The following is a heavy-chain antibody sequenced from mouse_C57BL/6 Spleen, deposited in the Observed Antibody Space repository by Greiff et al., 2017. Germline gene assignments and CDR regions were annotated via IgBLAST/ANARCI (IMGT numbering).Heavy chain of an antibody. V-gene: IGHV3-6*01. CDR1: GYSITSGYY. CDR2: ISYDGSN. D-gene: IGHD2-1*01. J-gene: IGHJ1*03. CDR3: ARGSGNYDWYFDV. Sequence: EVQLVESGPGLVKPSQSLSLTCSVTGYSITSGYYWNWIRQFPGNKLEWMGYISYDGSNNYNPSLKNRISITRDTSKNQFFLKLNSVTTEDTATYYCARGSGNYDWYFDVWGTGTTVTVSS.